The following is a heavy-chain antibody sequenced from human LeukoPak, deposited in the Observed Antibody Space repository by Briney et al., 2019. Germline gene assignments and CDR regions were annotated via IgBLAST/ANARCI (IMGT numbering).Heavy chain of an antibody. V-gene: IGHV3-7*04. Sequence: GGSLRLSCAPPGYTLRSYWIGWVGQAPGKGLEWVANIKEDGNDEYYVDSVKGRFTISTDNAKNTLYLQINSLRAEDTAVYYCARDTGYTCFDSWGQGTLVTVSS. CDR3: ARDTGYTCFDS. CDR1: GYTLRSYW. J-gene: IGHJ5*01. D-gene: IGHD3-10*01. CDR2: IKEDGNDE.